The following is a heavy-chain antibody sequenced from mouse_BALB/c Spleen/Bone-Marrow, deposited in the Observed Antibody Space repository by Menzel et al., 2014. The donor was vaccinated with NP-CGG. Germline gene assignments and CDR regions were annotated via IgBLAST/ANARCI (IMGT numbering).Heavy chain of an antibody. D-gene: IGHD2-4*01. CDR3: ARDTVITTHWYFDV. CDR1: GFTFTDYY. J-gene: IGHJ1*01. Sequence: EVQLVESGGGLGQPGGSLRLSCATSGFTFTDYYMSWVRQPPGKALEWLGFIRNKANGYTTEYSASVKGRFTISRDNSQSVLYLQMNTLRAEDNATYYCARDTVITTHWYFDVWGAGTTVTVSS. CDR2: IRNKANGYTT. V-gene: IGHV7-3*02.